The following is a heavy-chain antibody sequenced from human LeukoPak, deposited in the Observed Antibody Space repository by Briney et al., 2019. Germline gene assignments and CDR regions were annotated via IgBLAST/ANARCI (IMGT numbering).Heavy chain of an antibody. CDR2: INPNSGGT. CDR3: SRGMRVLVPAATWFDP. CDR1: GYTFTGYY. V-gene: IGHV1-2*02. J-gene: IGHJ5*02. Sequence: ASVKVSCTASGYTFTGYYMHWVRQAPGQGLEWMGWINPNSGGTNYAQTFQGRVTMTRDTSLSTAYMELSRLRSDATAVYCSSRGMRVLVPAATWFDPWGQGTLVTVSS. D-gene: IGHD2-2*01.